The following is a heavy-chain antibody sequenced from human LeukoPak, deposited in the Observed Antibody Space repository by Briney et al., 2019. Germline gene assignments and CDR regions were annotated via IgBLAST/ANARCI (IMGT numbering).Heavy chain of an antibody. CDR3: ARRVARTGIYAFDI. CDR2: VYYTGST. J-gene: IGHJ3*02. D-gene: IGHD1-1*01. Sequence: SGGSLRLSCAASGFTFSSYAMSWIRQPPGKGLEWIGYVYYTGSTNYNPSLKSRVTMSVDTSKIQFSLKLSSVTAADTAVYYCARRVARTGIYAFDIWGQGTMVTVSS. CDR1: GFTFSSYA. V-gene: IGHV4-59*01.